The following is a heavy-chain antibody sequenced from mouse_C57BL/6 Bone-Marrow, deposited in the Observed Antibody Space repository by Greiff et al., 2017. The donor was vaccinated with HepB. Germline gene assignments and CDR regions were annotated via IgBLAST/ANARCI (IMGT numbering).Heavy chain of an antibody. V-gene: IGHV1-9*01. Sequence: QVQLQQSGAELMKPGASVKLSCKATGYTFTGYWIEWVKQRPGHGLEWIGEILPGSGSTNYTEKFKGKATFTADTSSNTAYMQLSSLTTEDSAIYYCAIPPRGGYGGYWGKGTTLTVSS. D-gene: IGHD1-1*01. J-gene: IGHJ2*01. CDR2: ILPGSGST. CDR3: AIPPRGGYGGY. CDR1: GYTFTGYW.